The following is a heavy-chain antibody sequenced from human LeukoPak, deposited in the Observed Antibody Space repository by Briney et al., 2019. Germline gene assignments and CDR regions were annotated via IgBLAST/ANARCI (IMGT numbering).Heavy chain of an antibody. CDR3: AKDPGGQLLFDY. V-gene: IGHV3-11*04. D-gene: IGHD6-6*01. Sequence: GGSLRLSCAASGFTFSDYYMSWIRQAPGKGLEWVSYISSSGSTIYYADSVKGRFTISRDNSKNTLYLQMNSLRAEDTAVYYCAKDPGGQLLFDYWGQGTLVTVSS. J-gene: IGHJ4*02. CDR2: ISSSGSTI. CDR1: GFTFSDYY.